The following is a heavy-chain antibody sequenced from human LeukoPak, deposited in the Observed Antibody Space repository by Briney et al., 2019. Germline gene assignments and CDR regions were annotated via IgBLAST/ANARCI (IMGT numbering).Heavy chain of an antibody. CDR1: GFTFSSYE. CDR2: ISSSGSTI. V-gene: IGHV3-48*03. D-gene: IGHD2-21*02. CDR3: ARVCGGDCYSYYYYYYGMDV. J-gene: IGHJ6*02. Sequence: GGSLRLSCAASGFTFSSYEMNWVRQAPGKGLEWVSYISSSGSTIYYADSVKGRFTISRDNAKNSLYLQMNSLRAEDTAVYYCARVCGGDCYSYYYYYYGMDVWGQGTLVTVSS.